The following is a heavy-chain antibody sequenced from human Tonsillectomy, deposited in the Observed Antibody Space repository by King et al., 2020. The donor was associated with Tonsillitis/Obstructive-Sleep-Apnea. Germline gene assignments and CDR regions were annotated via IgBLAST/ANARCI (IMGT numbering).Heavy chain of an antibody. J-gene: IGHJ3*02. Sequence: QVQLVESGGGVVQPGRSLRLSCAASGFTFSNYGMHWVRQAPGKGLEWVAVIWFDGSDKYYTDSVKGRFTISRDNSRNTLYLQMNSLRAEDTAVYYCARDLLWFGELLTDAFDIWGQGTMVTVSS. CDR3: ARDLLWFGELLTDAFDI. V-gene: IGHV3-33*01. CDR2: IWFDGSDK. D-gene: IGHD3-10*01. CDR1: GFTFSNYG.